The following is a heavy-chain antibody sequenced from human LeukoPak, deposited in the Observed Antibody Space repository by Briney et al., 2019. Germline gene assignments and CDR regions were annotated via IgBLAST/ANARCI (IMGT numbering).Heavy chain of an antibody. CDR1: GFTFSSYG. J-gene: IGHJ4*02. V-gene: IGHV3-33*01. D-gene: IGHD1-26*01. CDR3: ARDRLGATDY. CDR2: LWYDGSNK. Sequence: GRSLRLSCAASGFTFSSYGMHWVRQAPGKGLEWVAVLWYDGSNKYYADSVKGRFTISRDNSKNTLYLQMNSLRAEDTAVYYCARDRLGATDYWGQGTLVTVSS.